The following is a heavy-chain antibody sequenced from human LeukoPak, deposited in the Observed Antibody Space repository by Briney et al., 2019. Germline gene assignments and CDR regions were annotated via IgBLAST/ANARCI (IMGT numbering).Heavy chain of an antibody. D-gene: IGHD2-15*01. V-gene: IGHV5-10-1*01. J-gene: IGHJ5*02. CDR1: GYSFTSYW. CDR2: IDPSDSYT. Sequence: GESLKISCKGSGYSFTSYWISWVRQMPGKGLEWMGRIDPSDSYTNYSPSFQGHVTISADKSISTAYLQWSSLKASDTAMYYCATGGSCSGGGCYSGSWSDPWGQGTLVTVSS. CDR3: ATGGSCSGGGCYSGSWSDP.